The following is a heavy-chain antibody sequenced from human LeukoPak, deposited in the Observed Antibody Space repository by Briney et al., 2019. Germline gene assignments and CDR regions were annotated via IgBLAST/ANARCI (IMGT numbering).Heavy chain of an antibody. D-gene: IGHD6-19*01. Sequence: ASVHVSCKASGYTFTSYGISWVRQAPGQRLEWIGWISAYNGNTNYAQKLQGRVTMTTDTSTSTADVELRSLRSDDRAVFYCARDFAVAVPDYWGQGTLVTVSS. V-gene: IGHV1-18*01. CDR3: ARDFAVAVPDY. CDR2: ISAYNGNT. J-gene: IGHJ4*02. CDR1: GYTFTSYG.